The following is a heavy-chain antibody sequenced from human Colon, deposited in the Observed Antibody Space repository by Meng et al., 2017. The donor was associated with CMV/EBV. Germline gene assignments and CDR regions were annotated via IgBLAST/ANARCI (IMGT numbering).Heavy chain of an antibody. CDR3: AGEKATVTTFMLLY. CDR2: ISTYNGNT. V-gene: IGHV1-18*01. Sequence: QVQLVQSGAEVKKPGASVKVSCTASGYTFNSYPISWVRQAPGQGLEWMGWISTYNGNTNYAQKFQGRLTLTTDTSTSTAYMELRGLRSDDTAVYYCAGEKATVTTFMLLYWGLGTLVTVSS. D-gene: IGHD4-17*01. CDR1: GYTFNSYP. J-gene: IGHJ4*02.